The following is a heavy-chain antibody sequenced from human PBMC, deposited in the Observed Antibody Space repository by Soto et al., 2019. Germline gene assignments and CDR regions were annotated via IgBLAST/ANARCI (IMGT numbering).Heavy chain of an antibody. D-gene: IGHD6-6*01. V-gene: IGHV3-21*01. Sequence: GGSLRLSCAASGFTFSSYSMNWVRQAPGKGLEWVSSISSSSRYIYYADSVKGRFTISRDNAKNSLYLQMNSLRAEDTAVYYCARLSSSSGLYYYYYMDVWGKGTTVTVSS. CDR3: ARLSSSSGLYYYYYMDV. CDR1: GFTFSSYS. J-gene: IGHJ6*03. CDR2: ISSSSRYI.